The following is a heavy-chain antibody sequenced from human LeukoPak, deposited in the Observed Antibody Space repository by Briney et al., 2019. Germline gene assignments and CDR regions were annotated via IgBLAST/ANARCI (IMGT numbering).Heavy chain of an antibody. V-gene: IGHV3-7*01. Sequence: PGGSLRLSCAASGFTFSNYWMSWVRQALGKGLEWVANIRQDGSEKYYVDSVKGRFTISRDNAKNSLYLQMNSLRAEDTAVYYCVRDGDDYWGQGTLVTVSS. CDR1: GFTFSNYW. CDR3: VRDGDDY. J-gene: IGHJ4*02. D-gene: IGHD7-27*01. CDR2: IRQDGSEK.